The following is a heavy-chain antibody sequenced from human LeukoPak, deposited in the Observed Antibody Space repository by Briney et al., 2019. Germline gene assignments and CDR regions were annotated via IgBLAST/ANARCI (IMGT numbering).Heavy chain of an antibody. J-gene: IGHJ5*02. CDR1: GFTFSSYW. Sequence: GGSLRLSCAASGFTFSSYWMSWVRQAPGKGLEWVANIKQDGSENFYVDSAKGRFTISRDNAKNSLYLQMNSLRAEDTAVYYCARDSTGYGYEEWSWGQGTLVTVSS. D-gene: IGHD5-18*01. CDR3: ARDSTGYGYEEWS. V-gene: IGHV3-7*01. CDR2: IKQDGSEN.